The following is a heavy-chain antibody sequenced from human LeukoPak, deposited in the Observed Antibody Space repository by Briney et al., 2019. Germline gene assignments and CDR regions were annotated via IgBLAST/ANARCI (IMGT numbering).Heavy chain of an antibody. V-gene: IGHV3-23*01. Sequence: PGGSLRLSCAASGFTFSSYAMSWVRQAPGKGLEWVSAISGSGGSTYYADSVKGRFTISRDNSKNTLYLHMTSLRGEDTAVYYCAKDDSIAAAGALHDYWGQGTLVTVSS. CDR3: AKDDSIAAAGALHDY. D-gene: IGHD6-13*01. J-gene: IGHJ4*02. CDR2: ISGSGGST. CDR1: GFTFSSYA.